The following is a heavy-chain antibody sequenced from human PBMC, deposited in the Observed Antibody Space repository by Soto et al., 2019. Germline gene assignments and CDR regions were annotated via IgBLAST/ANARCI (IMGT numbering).Heavy chain of an antibody. CDR1: GGSISSYY. CDR2: IYYSGST. V-gene: IGHV4-59*01. D-gene: IGHD6-19*01. CDR3: ARDIAVAGLAFDI. Sequence: PSETLSLTCTVSGGSISSYYWSWIRHPPGKGLEWIGYIYYSGSTNYNPSLKSRVTISVDTSKNQFSLKLSSVTAADTAVYYCARDIAVAGLAFDIWGQGTMVTVSS. J-gene: IGHJ3*02.